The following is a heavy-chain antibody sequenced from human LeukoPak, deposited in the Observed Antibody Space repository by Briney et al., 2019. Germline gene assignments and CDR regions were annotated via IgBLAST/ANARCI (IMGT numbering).Heavy chain of an antibody. V-gene: IGHV1-69*13. CDR3: AVPHYYDSSGYYLDY. CDR2: IIPIFGTA. Sequence: ASVKVSCKASGYTFTSYAISWVRQAPGQGLEWMGGIIPIFGTANYAQKFQGRVTITADESTSTAYMELSSLRSEDTAVYYCAVPHYYDSSGYYLDYWGQGTLVTVSS. CDR1: GYTFTSYA. D-gene: IGHD3-22*01. J-gene: IGHJ4*02.